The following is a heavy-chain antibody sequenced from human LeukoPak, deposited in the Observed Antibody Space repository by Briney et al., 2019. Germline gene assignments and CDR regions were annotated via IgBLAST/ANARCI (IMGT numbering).Heavy chain of an antibody. D-gene: IGHD6-6*01. CDR1: GGSISSYY. CDR3: ARVTYSSSSMSVDGFDI. CDR2: IYTSGST. Sequence: PSETLSLTCTVSGGSISSYYWSWIRQAAGKGLEWIGRIYTSGSTNYNPSLKSRVTMSVDTSKNQFSLKLSSVTDADTAVYYCARVTYSSSSMSVDGFDIWGQGTMVTVSS. J-gene: IGHJ3*02. V-gene: IGHV4-4*07.